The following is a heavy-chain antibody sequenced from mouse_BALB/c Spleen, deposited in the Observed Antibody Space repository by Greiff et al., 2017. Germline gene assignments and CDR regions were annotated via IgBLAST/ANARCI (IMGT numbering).Heavy chain of an antibody. Sequence: VQLQQSGPGLVAPSQSLSITCTVSGFSLTSYGVHWVRQPPGKGLEWLGVIWAGGSTNYNSALMSRLSISKDNSKSQVFLKMNSLQTDDTAMYYCARAGGTARATAWFAYWGQGTLVTVSA. CDR3: ARAGGTARATAWFAY. CDR1: GFSLTSYG. CDR2: IWAGGST. V-gene: IGHV2-9*02. D-gene: IGHD3-2*01. J-gene: IGHJ3*01.